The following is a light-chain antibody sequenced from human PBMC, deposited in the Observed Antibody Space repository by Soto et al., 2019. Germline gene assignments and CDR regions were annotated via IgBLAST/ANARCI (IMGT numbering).Light chain of an antibody. CDR3: SSFTRGSTPCV. CDR2: EVT. CDR1: SSDIGDYNY. V-gene: IGLV2-14*03. Sequence: QSALTQPASVSGSRGQSSTISCTGTSSDIGDYNYVSWYKQYPGKAPKLIIFEVTNRTAGISNRFSGSKSGNTASLTISGLQAEDEVDSYCSSFTRGSTPCVFGSGTKLTVL. J-gene: IGLJ1*01.